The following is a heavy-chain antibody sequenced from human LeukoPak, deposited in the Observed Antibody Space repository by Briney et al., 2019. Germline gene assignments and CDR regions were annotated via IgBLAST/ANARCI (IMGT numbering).Heavy chain of an antibody. D-gene: IGHD3-22*01. V-gene: IGHV4-4*07. Sequence: SETLSLTCTVSGGSISSYYWSWIRQPAGKGLEWIARIYTSGSTNYNPSLKSRVTMSVDTSKNQFSLKLSSVTAADTAVYYCVPYYYDSSGYYYAPGWGQGTLVTVSS. J-gene: IGHJ4*02. CDR2: IYTSGST. CDR3: VPYYYDSSGYYYAPG. CDR1: GGSISSYY.